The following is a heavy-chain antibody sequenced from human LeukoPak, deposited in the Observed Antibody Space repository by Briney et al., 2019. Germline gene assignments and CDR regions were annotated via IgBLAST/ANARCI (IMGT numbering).Heavy chain of an antibody. J-gene: IGHJ4*02. D-gene: IGHD3-10*01. CDR2: ISGYNGNT. CDR3: ARDPDFRGAQIDY. V-gene: IGHV1-18*01. Sequence: GASVEVSCKASGYSFTSYGFTWVRRAAGQGLEWMGWISGYNGNTIYAQKLQGRVTMTTDTSTSTAYMELRSLRSDDTAVYYCARDPDFRGAQIDYWGQGTLVTVSS. CDR1: GYSFTSYG.